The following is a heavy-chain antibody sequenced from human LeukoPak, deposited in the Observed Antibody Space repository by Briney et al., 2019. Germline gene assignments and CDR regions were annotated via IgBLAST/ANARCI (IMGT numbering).Heavy chain of an antibody. J-gene: IGHJ6*03. V-gene: IGHV3-74*01. CDR2: INSDGSST. CDR3: ARVGYDYVWGSYRYYYYYYMDV. CDR1: GFTFSSYW. Sequence: GGSLRLSCAASGFTFSSYWMHWVGQVPGKGVVWVSRINSDGSSTSYADSVKGRFTISRDNAKNTLYLQMNSLRAEDTAVYYCARVGYDYVWGSYRYYYYYYMDVWGKGTTVTVSS. D-gene: IGHD3-16*02.